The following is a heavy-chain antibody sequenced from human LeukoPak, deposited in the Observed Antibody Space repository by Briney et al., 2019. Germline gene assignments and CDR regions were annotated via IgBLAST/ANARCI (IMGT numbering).Heavy chain of an antibody. Sequence: PGGSLRLSCAASGFTFSSYAMSWVRQAPGKGLEWVSVIHKNAITYYADTVKGRFTISRDNSKNTLYLQMNNLRADDTAVYYCARSLRVRGVPDYMDVWGKGTTVTVSS. V-gene: IGHV3-53*01. CDR2: IHKNAIT. J-gene: IGHJ6*03. CDR3: ARSLRVRGVPDYMDV. D-gene: IGHD3-10*01. CDR1: GFTFSSYA.